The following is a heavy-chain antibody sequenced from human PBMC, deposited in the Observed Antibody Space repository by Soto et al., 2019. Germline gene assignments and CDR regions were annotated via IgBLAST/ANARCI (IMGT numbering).Heavy chain of an antibody. J-gene: IGHJ1*01. CDR2: IYPGDSDT. Sequence: RESLKLSCKGFGYSFTSYWIGWVREMPGKGLEWMGIIYPGDSDTRYSPSFQGQVTISADKSISTAYLQWSSLKASDTAMYYCARLGYDSSGYYAEYFQHWGQGTLVTVSS. D-gene: IGHD3-22*01. CDR3: ARLGYDSSGYYAEYFQH. V-gene: IGHV5-51*01. CDR1: GYSFTSYW.